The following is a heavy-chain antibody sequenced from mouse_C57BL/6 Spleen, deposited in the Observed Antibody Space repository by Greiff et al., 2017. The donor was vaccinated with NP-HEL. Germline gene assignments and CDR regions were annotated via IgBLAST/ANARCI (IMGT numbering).Heavy chain of an antibody. CDR3: ARGADYFDY. CDR1: GFTFSSYA. V-gene: IGHV5-4*03. CDR2: ISDGGSYT. Sequence: EVMLVESGGGLVKPGGSLKLSCAASGFTFSSYAMSWVRQTPEKRLEWVATISDGGSYTYYPDNVKGRFTISRDNAQNTLYLPMSHLKSEDTAMYYCARGADYFDYWGQGTTLTVSS. J-gene: IGHJ2*01.